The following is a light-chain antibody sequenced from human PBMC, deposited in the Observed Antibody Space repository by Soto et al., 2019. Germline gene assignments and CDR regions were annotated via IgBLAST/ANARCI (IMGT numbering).Light chain of an antibody. CDR1: SRDVGTYTL. Sequence: QSALTQPASVSGSPGQSITISCTGTSRDVGTYTLVSWYQQYPGKAPKLIIYEGSKRPSGVSNRFSASKTGRTASLTISRLQPEDEADYYCCSYAGSSSVLFGGGTKVTGL. CDR2: EGS. CDR3: CSYAGSSSVL. V-gene: IGLV2-23*03. J-gene: IGLJ2*01.